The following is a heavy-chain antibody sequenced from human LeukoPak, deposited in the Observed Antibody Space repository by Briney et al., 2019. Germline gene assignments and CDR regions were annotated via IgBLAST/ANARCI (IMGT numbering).Heavy chain of an antibody. V-gene: IGHV1-24*01. CDR2: FDPEDGET. J-gene: IGHJ5*02. Sequence: GASVKVSCKVSGYTLTELSMHWVRQAPGKGLEWMGGFDPEDGETIYAQKFQGRVTITEDTSTDTAYMELSSLRSEDTAVYHCATDLRYDMRNWFDPWGQGTLVTVSS. CDR3: ATDLRYDMRNWFDP. CDR1: GYTLTELS. D-gene: IGHD3-9*01.